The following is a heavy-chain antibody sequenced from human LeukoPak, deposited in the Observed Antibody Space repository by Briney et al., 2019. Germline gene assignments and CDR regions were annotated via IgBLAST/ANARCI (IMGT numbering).Heavy chain of an antibody. Sequence: ASVKVSCKASGYTFTTYTITWVRQAPGQGLEWMGWISTYNGNTNYAQMLQGRVTITTDTSTSTAYMELRSLRSDDTAVYYCARVGGDYGASDIWGQGTMVTVSS. CDR3: ARVGGDYGASDI. CDR2: ISTYNGNT. V-gene: IGHV1-18*01. J-gene: IGHJ3*02. D-gene: IGHD4-17*01. CDR1: GYTFTTYT.